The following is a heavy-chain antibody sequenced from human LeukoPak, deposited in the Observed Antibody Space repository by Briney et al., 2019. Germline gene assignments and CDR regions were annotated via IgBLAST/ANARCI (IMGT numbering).Heavy chain of an antibody. CDR1: GGSITSTNY. CDR2: VNLKGST. CDR3: AREGGPYRPLDY. J-gene: IGHJ4*02. Sequence: SETLSLTCGVSGGSITSTNYWTWVRQPPGKGLEWIGEVNLKGSTNYNPSLMGRVAISVDMSENHISLQLTSVTAADTAVYYCAREGGPYRPLDYSGQGTLVIVSS. V-gene: IGHV4-4*02.